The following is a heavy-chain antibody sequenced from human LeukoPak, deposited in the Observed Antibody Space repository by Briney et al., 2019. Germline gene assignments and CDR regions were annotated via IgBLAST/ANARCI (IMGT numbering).Heavy chain of an antibody. Sequence: PGGSLRLSCAASGFTFSSYAMSWVRQAPGKGLEWVSAISGSGGSTYYADSVKGRFTISRDNSKNTLYLQMNSLRAEDTAVYYCAKNEYVWGSYRYVYFDYWGQGTLVTVSS. CDR2: ISGSGGST. D-gene: IGHD3-16*02. J-gene: IGHJ4*02. CDR3: AKNEYVWGSYRYVYFDY. V-gene: IGHV3-23*01. CDR1: GFTFSSYA.